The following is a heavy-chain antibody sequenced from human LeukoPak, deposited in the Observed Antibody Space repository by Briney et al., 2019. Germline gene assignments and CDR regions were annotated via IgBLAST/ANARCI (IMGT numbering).Heavy chain of an antibody. Sequence: SETLSLTCTVSGGSISSSSYYWGWIRQPPGKGLEWIGSIYYSGSTYYNPSLKSRVTISVDTSKNQFSLKLSSVTAADTAVYYCARGRIFDGDYEGGGYWGQGTLVTVSS. J-gene: IGHJ4*02. CDR1: GGSISSSSYY. V-gene: IGHV4-39*07. D-gene: IGHD4-17*01. CDR3: ARGRIFDGDYEGGGY. CDR2: IYYSGST.